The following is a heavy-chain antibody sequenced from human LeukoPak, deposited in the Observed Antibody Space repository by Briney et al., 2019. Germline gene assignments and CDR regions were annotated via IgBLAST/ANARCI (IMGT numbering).Heavy chain of an antibody. J-gene: IGHJ4*02. Sequence: ASVKVSCKTSGYSFIDYYIHWVRQAPGQGLEWMGWINSNSADTNYAQNFQGRVTMTRDTSISTAYMELSRLRSDDTALYYCAKAGETALTGSSHDYFDYWGQGTLVTVSS. CDR1: GYSFIDYY. D-gene: IGHD3-9*01. V-gene: IGHV1-2*02. CDR3: AKAGETALTGSSHDYFDY. CDR2: INSNSADT.